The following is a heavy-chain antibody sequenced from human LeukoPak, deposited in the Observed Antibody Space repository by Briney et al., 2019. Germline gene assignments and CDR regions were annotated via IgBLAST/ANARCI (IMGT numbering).Heavy chain of an antibody. D-gene: IGHD3-16*01. CDR3: AKGGP. CDR2: ISGSGGST. V-gene: IGHV3-23*01. Sequence: GGSLRLSCAASGFISRSSGISWGREAPGKGRRWVSGISGSGGSTYYADSVKGRFTTSRDKTKNPLYLQMNSLRAEETAVYYGAKGGPWGQGTLVAVSS. CDR1: GFISRSSG. J-gene: IGHJ5*02.